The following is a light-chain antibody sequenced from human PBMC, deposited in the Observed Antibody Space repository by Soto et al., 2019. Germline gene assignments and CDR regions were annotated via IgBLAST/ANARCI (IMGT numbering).Light chain of an antibody. V-gene: IGKV2-30*02. CDR3: MQGTHWPPIT. CDR1: ESLVHGDGNTY. CDR2: KVS. J-gene: IGKJ5*01. Sequence: DIVMTQTPLSAPVTLGQPASISCRSSESLVHGDGNTYLYWLQQRPGHSPRRLIHKVSNRDSGVPDRFSGSGSGTDFTLKISRVEAEDVGVYYCMQGTHWPPITFGQGTRLEIK.